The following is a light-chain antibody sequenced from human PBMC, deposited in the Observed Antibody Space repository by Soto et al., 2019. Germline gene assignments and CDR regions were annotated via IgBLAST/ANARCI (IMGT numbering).Light chain of an antibody. V-gene: IGLV7-43*01. CDR2: STS. CDR1: TGAVTSGYY. Sequence: QTVVTQEPSLTVSPGGTVTLTCASSTGAVTSGYYPNWFQQKPGQAPRALMYSTSNTHSWTPARFSGSLLGGKAALTLSGVQPEDEADYYCLLYYGGAQQHVVFGGGTKLTVL. J-gene: IGLJ2*01. CDR3: LLYYGGAQQHVV.